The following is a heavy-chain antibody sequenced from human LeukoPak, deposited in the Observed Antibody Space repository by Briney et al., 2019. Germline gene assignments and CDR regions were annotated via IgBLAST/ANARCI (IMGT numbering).Heavy chain of an antibody. J-gene: IGHJ5*02. CDR2: INPNSGGT. Sequence: ASVKVSCKASGYTFTSYYMHWVRQAPGQGLEWMGRINPNSGGTNYAQKFQGRGTITRDTYIRKAYMELRKQRDSDTDGDYCESLLLPHGPWGQGTLVTVSS. V-gene: IGHV1-2*01. D-gene: IGHD3-22*01. CDR3: ESLLLPHGP. CDR1: GYTFTSYY.